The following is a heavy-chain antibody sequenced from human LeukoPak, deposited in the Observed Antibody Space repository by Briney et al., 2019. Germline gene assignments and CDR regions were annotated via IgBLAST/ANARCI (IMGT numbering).Heavy chain of an antibody. V-gene: IGHV3-23*01. CDR1: GFTFSSYA. J-gene: IGHJ1*01. D-gene: IGHD1-26*01. Sequence: GGSLRLSCVASGFTFSSYAMSWVRQAPGKGLEWASTISGSGVTTHYAGSVKGRFSISRDNSKNTLYLQMNSLRAEDTALYYCAKKVVVGATSPYSDFQDWGQGTLVTVSS. CDR3: AKKVVVGATSPYSDFQD. CDR2: ISGSGVTT.